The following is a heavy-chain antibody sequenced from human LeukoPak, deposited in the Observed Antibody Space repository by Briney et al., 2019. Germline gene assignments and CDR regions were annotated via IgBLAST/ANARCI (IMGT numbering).Heavy chain of an antibody. CDR1: GGTFSSYA. V-gene: IGHV1-69*13. Sequence: ASVKVSCKASGGTFSSYAISWVRQAPGQGLEWMGGIIPIFGTANYAQKFQGRVTITADESTSTAYIELSSLRSEDTAVYYCARDSSQWLVPDYWGQGTLVTVSS. J-gene: IGHJ4*02. D-gene: IGHD6-19*01. CDR2: IIPIFGTA. CDR3: ARDSSQWLVPDY.